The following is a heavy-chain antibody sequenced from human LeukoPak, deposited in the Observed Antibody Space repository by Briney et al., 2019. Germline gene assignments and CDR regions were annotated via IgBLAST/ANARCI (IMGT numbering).Heavy chain of an antibody. CDR3: ASGQMVRGVLNWLDP. Sequence: GASVKVSCKASGHTFTSYYMHWVRQAPGQGLEWMGIINPSGGSTSYAQKFQGRVTVTRDTSTSTVYMELSSLRSEDTAVYYCASGQMVRGVLNWLDPWGQGTLVTVSS. D-gene: IGHD3-10*01. CDR1: GHTFTSYY. CDR2: INPSGGST. J-gene: IGHJ5*02. V-gene: IGHV1-46*01.